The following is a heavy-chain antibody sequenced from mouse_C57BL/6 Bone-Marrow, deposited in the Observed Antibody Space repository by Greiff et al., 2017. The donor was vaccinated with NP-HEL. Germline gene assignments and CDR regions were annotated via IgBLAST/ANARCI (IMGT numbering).Heavy chain of an antibody. J-gene: IGHJ2*01. CDR2: IYPGGGYT. V-gene: IGHV1-63*01. D-gene: IGHD2-3*01. CDR3: ARSGDGSYYFDY. CDR1: GYTFTNYW. Sequence: VKLQESGAELVRPGTSVKMSCKASGYTFTNYWIGWAKQRPGHGLEWIGDIYPGGGYTNYNEKVKGKATLTADKSSSTAYMQFSSLTSEDSAIYYCARSGDGSYYFDYWGQGTTLTVSS.